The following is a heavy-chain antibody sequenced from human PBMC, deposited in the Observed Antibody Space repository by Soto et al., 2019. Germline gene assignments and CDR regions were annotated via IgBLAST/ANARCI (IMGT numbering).Heavy chain of an antibody. CDR3: APDSGYDWPDWFDP. CDR2: INSDGSST. V-gene: IGHV3-74*01. Sequence: GGSLRLSCAASGFTFSSYWMHWVRQAPGKGLVWVSRINSDGSSTSYADSVKGRFTISRDNAKNTLYLQMNSLRAEDTAVYYCAPDSGYDWPDWFDPWGQGTLVTVSS. J-gene: IGHJ5*02. D-gene: IGHD5-12*01. CDR1: GFTFSSYW.